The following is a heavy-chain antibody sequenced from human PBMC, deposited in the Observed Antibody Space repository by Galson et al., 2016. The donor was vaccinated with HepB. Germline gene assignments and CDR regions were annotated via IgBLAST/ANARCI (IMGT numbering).Heavy chain of an antibody. CDR3: ASRAA. Sequence: SLRLSCAASGFTLSRFWMSWVRQAPGKGLEWVSMFHGGANTYYADSVKGRFTISRDTSKNTLYLQMNSLSVEDTAIYYCASRAAWGQGTLVTVSS. J-gene: IGHJ4*02. CDR2: FHGGANT. V-gene: IGHV3-53*01. CDR1: GFTLSRFW. D-gene: IGHD2-15*01.